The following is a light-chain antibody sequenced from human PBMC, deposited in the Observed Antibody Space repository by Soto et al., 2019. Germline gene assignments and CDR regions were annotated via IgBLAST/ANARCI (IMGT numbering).Light chain of an antibody. J-gene: IGLJ2*01. Sequence: QSVLTQPRSVSGSPGQSVTISCTGTSNDVGGYNFVSWYQQHPGKVPKLFIYDVSRRPSGVPDRFSGSKSGNTASLTISGLQAEDEADYYCSSHAGSYTLVFGGGTQLTVL. CDR2: DVS. CDR3: SSHAGSYTLV. CDR1: SNDVGGYNF. V-gene: IGLV2-11*01.